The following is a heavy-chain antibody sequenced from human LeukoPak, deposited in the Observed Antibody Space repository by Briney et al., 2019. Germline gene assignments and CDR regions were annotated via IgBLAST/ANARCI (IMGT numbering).Heavy chain of an antibody. CDR2: ISSSGSNT. V-gene: IGHV3-23*01. D-gene: IGHD2-2*01. Sequence: GGSLRLSCAASGFTFTKYSMSWVRQAPGKGLDWVSSISSSGSNTYYADSVKGRFTISRDNSKNTLSLQMNSLRADDTAVYYCAKDRPRTTCFPSDYWGQGTLVTVSS. CDR1: GFTFTKYS. J-gene: IGHJ4*02. CDR3: AKDRPRTTCFPSDY.